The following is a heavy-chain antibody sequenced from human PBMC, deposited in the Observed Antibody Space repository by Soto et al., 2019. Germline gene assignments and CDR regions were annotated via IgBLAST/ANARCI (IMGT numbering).Heavy chain of an antibody. D-gene: IGHD2-2*01. CDR2: INAGNGNT. J-gene: IGHJ6*03. CDR1: GYTFTIYA. Sequence: ASVKGSCKASGYTFTIYAMHWVRQAPGQRLEWMGWINAGNGNTKYSQKFQGRVTISRDTSASTAYMELSSLRSEDTAVYYCARGYCSSTSCRPDYYYYYYYMDVWGKGTTVTVSS. V-gene: IGHV1-3*01. CDR3: ARGYCSSTSCRPDYYYYYYYMDV.